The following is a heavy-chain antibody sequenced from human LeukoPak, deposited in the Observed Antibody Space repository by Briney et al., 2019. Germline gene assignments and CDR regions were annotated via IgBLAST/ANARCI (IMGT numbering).Heavy chain of an antibody. Sequence: GGSLRLSCAASGFTFITYAMTWVRQAPGKGLEWVSSISNSGGSTYYADSVRGRFTISRDNSKNTLYLQMNSLRAEDTAVYYCAKYSNYGGNFFFDYWGQGTLVTVSS. CDR1: GFTFITYA. J-gene: IGHJ4*02. V-gene: IGHV3-23*01. CDR3: AKYSNYGGNFFFDY. D-gene: IGHD4-23*01. CDR2: ISNSGGST.